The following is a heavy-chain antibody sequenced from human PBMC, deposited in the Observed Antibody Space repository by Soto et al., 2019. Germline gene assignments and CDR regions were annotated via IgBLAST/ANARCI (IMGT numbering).Heavy chain of an antibody. CDR3: ARAVSGGRSPDWFDP. V-gene: IGHV4-30-4*01. Sequence: QVQLQESGPGLVKPSQTLSLTCTVSGGSISSGDYYWSWIRQPPGKGLEWIGYIYYSGSTYYNPYLKSRVTIXXDXSXXQSSLNLSSVTAADTAVYYCARAVSGGRSPDWFDPWGQGTLVTVSS. CDR1: GGSISSGDYY. D-gene: IGHD2-15*01. CDR2: IYYSGST. J-gene: IGHJ5*02.